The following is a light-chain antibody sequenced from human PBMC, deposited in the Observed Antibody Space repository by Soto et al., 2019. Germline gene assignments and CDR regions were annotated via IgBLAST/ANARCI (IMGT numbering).Light chain of an antibody. CDR2: DAS. J-gene: IGKJ5*01. V-gene: IGKV3-20*01. CDR1: QSVGNN. Sequence: ENVLTQSPGTLSLSPGERATLSCRASQSVGNNLAWYQQRPGQAPTLLISDASSRATGIPDRFSGSGSGTDFTLTSSRLEPEDFALYYCQQYGPSLITFGRGTRLESK. CDR3: QQYGPSLIT.